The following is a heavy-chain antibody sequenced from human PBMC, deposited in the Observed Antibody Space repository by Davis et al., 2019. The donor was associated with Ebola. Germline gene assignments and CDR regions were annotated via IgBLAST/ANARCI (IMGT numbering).Heavy chain of an antibody. D-gene: IGHD6-19*01. Sequence: GGSLRLSCAASGFTFSSYSMNWVRQAPGKGLEWVSSISSSSSTIYYADSVKGRFTISRDNAKNSLYLQMNSLRAEDTAVYYCARDGSIAVASGVYYYYGMDVWGPGTTVTVSS. V-gene: IGHV3-48*01. J-gene: IGHJ6*02. CDR2: ISSSSSTI. CDR1: GFTFSSYS. CDR3: ARDGSIAVASGVYYYYGMDV.